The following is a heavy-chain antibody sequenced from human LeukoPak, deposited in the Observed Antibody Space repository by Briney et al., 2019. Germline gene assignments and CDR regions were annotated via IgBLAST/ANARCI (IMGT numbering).Heavy chain of an antibody. D-gene: IGHD4-17*01. Sequence: GGSLRLSCAASGFTFSSYAMSWVRQAPGKGLEWVSAISGSGGSTYYADSVKGRFTISRDNAKNSLYLQMNSLRAEDTAVYYCARDGSYGDYDYWGQGTLVTVSS. CDR3: ARDGSYGDYDY. J-gene: IGHJ4*02. CDR2: ISGSGGST. V-gene: IGHV3-23*01. CDR1: GFTFSSYA.